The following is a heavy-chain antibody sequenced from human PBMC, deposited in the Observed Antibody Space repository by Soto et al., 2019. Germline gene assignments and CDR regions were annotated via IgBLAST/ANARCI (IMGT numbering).Heavy chain of an antibody. CDR3: APVYSSGWKGRGY. V-gene: IGHV1-18*01. CDR2: ITTHNDNT. Sequence: QLVQSGAEVKKPGSSVKVSCKASGYTFISYGIGWVRQAPGQGLEWMGWITTHNDNTNYAQQFQGRVTFTTDKSTSTAYMELRDLTSDDTAVYYCAPVYSSGWKGRGYWGQGTPVTVSS. CDR1: GYTFISYG. J-gene: IGHJ4*02. D-gene: IGHD6-19*01.